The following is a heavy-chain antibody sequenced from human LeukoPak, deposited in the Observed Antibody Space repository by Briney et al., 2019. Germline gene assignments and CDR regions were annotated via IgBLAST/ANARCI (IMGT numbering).Heavy chain of an antibody. CDR3: ARDSTYSSGSGAFDY. CDR2: IYYSGST. J-gene: IGHJ4*02. V-gene: IGHV4-39*07. D-gene: IGHD6-19*01. Sequence: SETLSLTCTVSGGSISSSSYYWGWIRQPPGKGLEWIGSIYYSGSTYYNPSLKSRVTISVDTSKNQFSLKLSSVTAADTAVYYCARDSTYSSGSGAFDYWAREPWSPSPQ. CDR1: GGSISSSSYY.